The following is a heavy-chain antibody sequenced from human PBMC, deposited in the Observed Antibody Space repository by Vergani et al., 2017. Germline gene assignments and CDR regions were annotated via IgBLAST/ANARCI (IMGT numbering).Heavy chain of an antibody. CDR1: GFTFSHYS. J-gene: IGHJ6*03. V-gene: IGHV3-21*04. D-gene: IGHD3-3*01. Sequence: EVQMVESGGGLVKPGGSLRLSCVASGFTFSHYSMNWVRQAPGKGLEWVSSISGNNDDVYYADAVKGRFTISRDNAKTSRYLDMSSLGAEDTAVYYCARGSWKFVETGYYYYYMDGWGKGTTVTVSS. CDR2: ISGNNDDV. CDR3: ARGSWKFVETGYYYYYMDG.